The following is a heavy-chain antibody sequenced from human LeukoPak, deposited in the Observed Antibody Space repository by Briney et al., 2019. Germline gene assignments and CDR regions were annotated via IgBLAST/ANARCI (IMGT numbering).Heavy chain of an antibody. Sequence: PGGSLRLSCVASGFTFSDYWMHWVRQPPGKGLVWVSRIYVDGRTTNYADSVKGRFTISRDNAKNSLYLQMNSLRAEDTAVYYCARESRMGSYAFDIWGQGTMVTVSS. D-gene: IGHD1-26*01. CDR3: ARESRMGSYAFDI. CDR2: IYVDGRTT. J-gene: IGHJ3*02. CDR1: GFTFSDYW. V-gene: IGHV3-74*01.